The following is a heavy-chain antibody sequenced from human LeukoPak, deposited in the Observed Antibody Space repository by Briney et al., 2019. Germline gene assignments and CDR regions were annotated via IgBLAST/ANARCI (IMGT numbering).Heavy chain of an antibody. D-gene: IGHD3-10*01. CDR3: ARGSHSSFDY. J-gene: IGHJ4*02. CDR1: GDSLSNNNVS. Sequence: SQTLSLTCAISGDSLSNNNVSWNWIRPSPSRGLEWLGRTYYRTKFNTDYAVSVKSRIAINSHTSKNQFSLQLNSVTPEDTGVYYCARGSHSSFDYWGQGTLVTVSS. CDR2: TYYRTKFNT. V-gene: IGHV6-1*01.